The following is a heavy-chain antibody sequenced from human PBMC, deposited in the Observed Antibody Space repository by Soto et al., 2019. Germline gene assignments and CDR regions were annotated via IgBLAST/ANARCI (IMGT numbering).Heavy chain of an antibody. D-gene: IGHD2-2*01. CDR2: ISYDGGEK. Sequence: GGSLRLSCAASGFTFSNYGMHWVRQAPGKGLEWVAVISYDGGEKYYADSVKGRFTISRDNSKNTLYLQMNSLRAEDTAVYYCAKVTGYCSSSSCRRDYFYYYGMDVWGQGTTVTVSS. J-gene: IGHJ6*02. CDR3: AKVTGYCSSSSCRRDYFYYYGMDV. V-gene: IGHV3-30*18. CDR1: GFTFSNYG.